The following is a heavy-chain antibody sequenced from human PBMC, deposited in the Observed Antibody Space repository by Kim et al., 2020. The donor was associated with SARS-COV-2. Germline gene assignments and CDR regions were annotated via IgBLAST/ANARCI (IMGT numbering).Heavy chain of an antibody. D-gene: IGHD1-26*01. CDR3: ARATSGSYPY. CDR2: ST. J-gene: IGHJ4*02. Sequence: STSDAQKFQGRVTMTRDTTTSTVYMELSSLRSEDTAVYYCARATSGSYPYWGQGTLVTVSS. V-gene: IGHV1-46*01.